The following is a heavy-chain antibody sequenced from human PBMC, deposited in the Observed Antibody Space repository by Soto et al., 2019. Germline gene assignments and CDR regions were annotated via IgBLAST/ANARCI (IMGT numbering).Heavy chain of an antibody. D-gene: IGHD3-10*01. Sequence: GGSLRLSCAASGFTFSNAWMNWVRQAPGKGLEWVGRIKSKTDGGATDYAAPVKGRFTISRDDSKNTLYLQMNSLRAEDTAVYYCAKDPPLLLWFGESQLDYWGQGTLVTVSS. J-gene: IGHJ4*02. CDR1: GFTFSNAW. CDR3: AKDPPLLLWFGESQLDY. V-gene: IGHV3-15*07. CDR2: IKSKTDGGAT.